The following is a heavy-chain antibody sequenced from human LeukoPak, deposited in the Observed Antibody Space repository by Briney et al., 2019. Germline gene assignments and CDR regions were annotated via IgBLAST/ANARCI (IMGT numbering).Heavy chain of an antibody. CDR3: TRRYADYEQY. V-gene: IGHV4-59*05. D-gene: IGHD4-17*01. Sequence: KSSETLSLTCTVSGGSISSYYWSWIRQPPGKGLEWIGSISYRGRTDYIPSLKSRVAISADTSKNQFSLKMRFVTAADTAVYYCTRRYADYEQYWGQGNLVTVSS. J-gene: IGHJ4*02. CDR1: GGSISSYY. CDR2: ISYRGRT.